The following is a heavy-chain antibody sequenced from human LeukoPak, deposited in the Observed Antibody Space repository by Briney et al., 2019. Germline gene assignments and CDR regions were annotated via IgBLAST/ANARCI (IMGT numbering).Heavy chain of an antibody. CDR3: ARGFNWNYGRFDF. V-gene: IGHV3-7*05. CDR2: MRQDGSEK. J-gene: IGHJ4*02. CDR1: GFNFINYW. D-gene: IGHD1-7*01. Sequence: PGGSLRLSCVACGFNFINYWMSWVRHAPGKGLEWVANMRQDGSEKYYVDSVKGRFTISRDNAKNSLYLQMNSLRAEDTAVYYCARGFNWNYGRFDFWGQGTLVTVSS.